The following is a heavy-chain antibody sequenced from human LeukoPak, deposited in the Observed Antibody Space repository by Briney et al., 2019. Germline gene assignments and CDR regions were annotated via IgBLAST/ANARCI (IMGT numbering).Heavy chain of an antibody. J-gene: IGHJ4*02. CDR3: ARDGSIVVVTAISRASLDY. Sequence: GGSLRLSCAASGFTFSSYAMHWVRQAPGKGLEWVAVISYDGSNKYYADSVKGRFTISRDNSKNTLYLQMNSLRAEDTAVYYCARDGSIVVVTAISRASLDYWGQGTLVTVSS. CDR2: ISYDGSNK. CDR1: GFTFSSYA. V-gene: IGHV3-30-3*01. D-gene: IGHD2-21*02.